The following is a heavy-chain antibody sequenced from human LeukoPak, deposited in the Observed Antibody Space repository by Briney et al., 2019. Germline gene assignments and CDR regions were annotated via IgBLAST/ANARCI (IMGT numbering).Heavy chain of an antibody. V-gene: IGHV3-30*18. CDR3: AKAGSSGSFDS. CDR1: GFTFSSYG. CDR2: ISYDGSNK. Sequence: PGGSLRLSCAASGFTFSSYGMHWVRQAPGKGLEWVAVISYDGSNKYYADSVKGRSTISRDNSKNTLYLQMNSLRAEDTAVFYCAKAGSSGSFDSWGQGTHVTVSS. D-gene: IGHD6-19*01. J-gene: IGHJ4*02.